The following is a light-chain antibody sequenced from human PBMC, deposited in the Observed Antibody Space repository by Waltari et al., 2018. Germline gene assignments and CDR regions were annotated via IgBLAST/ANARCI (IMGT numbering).Light chain of an antibody. CDR1: QPINNA. J-gene: IGKJ4*01. CDR3: QQFNIYPLT. CDR2: DAS. Sequence: AIQLTQSPSSLSASGGDSVTITCRTSQPINNALDWYQQKHGKPPKLLVFDASGLESGVPSRFSGRGFGTEFTLTIYSLQPEDSATFYCQQFNIYPLTFGGGTKVEI. V-gene: IGKV1-13*02.